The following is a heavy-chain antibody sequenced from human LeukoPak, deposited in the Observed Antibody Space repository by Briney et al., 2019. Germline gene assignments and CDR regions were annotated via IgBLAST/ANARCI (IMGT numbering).Heavy chain of an antibody. D-gene: IGHD5-18*01. CDR3: ARDYTTLVRGAFDI. CDR2: INHSGST. Sequence: GSLRLSCAASGFTFSSYAMSWVRQAPGKGLEWIGEINHSGSTNYNPSLKSRVTISVDTSKNQFSLRLSSLTAADTAAYYCARDYTTLVRGAFDIWGRGTLVTVSS. V-gene: IGHV4-34*01. J-gene: IGHJ3*02. CDR1: GFTFSSYA.